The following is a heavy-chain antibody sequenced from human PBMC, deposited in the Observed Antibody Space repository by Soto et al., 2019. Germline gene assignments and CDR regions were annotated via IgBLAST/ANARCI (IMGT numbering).Heavy chain of an antibody. CDR2: IYYSGNT. D-gene: IGHD2-2*01. CDR3: SRGGSRWGGTMSTEDY. V-gene: IGHV4-59*01. CDR1: GDSISSYY. Sequence: QVQLHESGPRLVKPSETLSLTCTVSGDSISSYYWSWIRQPPGKGLEWIGYIYYSGNTNYNPSLKKRLAISIDSSKNQFSLRLTSVTAGDTAVYYCSRGGSRWGGTMSTEDYWGQGILVTVSS. J-gene: IGHJ4*02.